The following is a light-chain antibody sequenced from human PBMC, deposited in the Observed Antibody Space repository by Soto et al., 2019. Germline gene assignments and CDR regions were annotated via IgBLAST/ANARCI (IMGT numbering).Light chain of an antibody. J-gene: IGLJ1*01. V-gene: IGLV1-40*01. CDR2: GNT. CDR3: QSYDRSLTGV. Sequence: QSALTQPPSVSGAPGQRITISCTGSSSNIGADFDVYWYQQLPGAAPKLLIYGNTNRPSGVPDRFSGSKSGTSASLAITGVQAEDEADYFRQSYDRSLTGVFGTGTKVTVL. CDR1: SSNIGADFD.